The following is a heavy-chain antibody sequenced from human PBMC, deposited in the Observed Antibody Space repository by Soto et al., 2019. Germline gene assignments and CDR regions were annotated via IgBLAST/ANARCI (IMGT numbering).Heavy chain of an antibody. D-gene: IGHD3-3*01. CDR1: GYTFTSYD. J-gene: IGHJ5*02. Sequence: QVQLVQSGAEVKKPGASVKVSCKASGYTFTSYDINWVRQATGQGLEWMGWMNPNSGNTGYAQKFQGRVTMTRNTSISTAYMELSSLRSEDTAVYYCARGVRFFEWLLTWFDPWGQGTLVTVSS. CDR2: MNPNSGNT. CDR3: ARGVRFFEWLLTWFDP. V-gene: IGHV1-8*01.